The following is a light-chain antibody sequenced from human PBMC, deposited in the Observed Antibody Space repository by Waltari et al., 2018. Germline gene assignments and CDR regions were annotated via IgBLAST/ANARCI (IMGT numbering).Light chain of an antibody. V-gene: IGLV2-23*01. CDR1: ASDAGPYKL. CDR2: DGD. CDR3: CSYVGGAKVT. J-gene: IGLJ2*01. Sequence: QSALTQPASVSGSPGQSITFSCTGTASDAGPYKLVSWYQHHPGTAPKLIIYDGDKRPSGVSSRFSASKSGDTASLTISGLQSEDEADYYRCSYVGGAKVTFGGGTKVTVL.